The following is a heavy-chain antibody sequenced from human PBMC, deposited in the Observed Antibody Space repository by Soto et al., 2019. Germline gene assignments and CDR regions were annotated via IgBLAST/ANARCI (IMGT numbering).Heavy chain of an antibody. CDR1: SGSISSSNW. J-gene: IGHJ4*02. Sequence: SETLSLTCAVSSGSISSSNWWSWVRQPPGKGLEWIGEIYHSGSTNYNPSLKSRVTISVDKSKNQFSLKLSSVTAADTAVYYCARRVGYDFWSERERKYYFDYWGQGTLVTVSS. CDR2: IYHSGST. CDR3: ARRVGYDFWSERERKYYFDY. V-gene: IGHV4-4*02. D-gene: IGHD3-3*01.